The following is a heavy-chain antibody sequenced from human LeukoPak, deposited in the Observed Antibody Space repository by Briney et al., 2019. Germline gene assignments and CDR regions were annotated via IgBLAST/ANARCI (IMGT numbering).Heavy chain of an antibody. V-gene: IGHV3-33*01. Sequence: GGSLRLSCAASGFTFSSYGMHWVRQAPGKGLEWVAVIWYDGSNKYYADSVKGRFTISRDNSKNTLYLQMNSLRAEDTAVYYCAREVSDDILTGPLDYWGQGTLVTVSS. CDR1: GFTFSSYG. CDR3: AREVSDDILTGPLDY. D-gene: IGHD3-9*01. CDR2: IWYDGSNK. J-gene: IGHJ4*02.